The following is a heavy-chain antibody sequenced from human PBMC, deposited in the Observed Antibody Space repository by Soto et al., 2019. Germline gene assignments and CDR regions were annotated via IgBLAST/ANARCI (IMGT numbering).Heavy chain of an antibody. CDR2: IYDSETT. CDR1: GDSISRHY. CDR3: AREGEYSYGYFEC. V-gene: IGHV4-59*11. J-gene: IGHJ4*02. Sequence: SETLSLTCTVSGDSISRHYWSWIRQPPGKGLEWIGYIYDSETTNSNPSLKSRVTISVDMSKNQFYLRLSSVSATDTAVYYCAREGEYSYGYFECWGQGTPGHRLL. D-gene: IGHD5-18*01.